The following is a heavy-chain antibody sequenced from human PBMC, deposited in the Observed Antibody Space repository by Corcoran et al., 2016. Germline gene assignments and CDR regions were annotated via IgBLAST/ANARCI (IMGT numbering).Heavy chain of an antibody. D-gene: IGHD1-26*01. CDR1: GDSVSSNSAT. CDR2: TYYRSTWYN. J-gene: IGHJ5*01. V-gene: IGHV6-1*01. Sequence: QVQLQQSGPGLVKPSQTLSLTCVISGDSVSSNSATWNWIRQSPSRGLEWLGRTYYRSTWYNEYAVSMKGRITISPDTSKNQFSLQLNSVPPEDTAVYYCARDPPWALRAFDSWGQGTLVTVSS. CDR3: ARDPPWALRAFDS.